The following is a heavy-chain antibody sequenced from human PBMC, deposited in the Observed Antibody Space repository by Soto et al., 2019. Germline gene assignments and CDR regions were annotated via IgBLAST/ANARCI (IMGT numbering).Heavy chain of an antibody. Sequence: NPSETLSLTCRVSGGSMTSYYWNWLRQSPGKGLEWIGYIDDAGSTKFNPSLRSRVSMSILTSQGQVSLTLDSVTAADAAGYSCARAYFDFTAGYSPYWYSEVWGRGTLVTVSS. CDR1: GGSMTSYY. V-gene: IGHV4-59*01. D-gene: IGHD3-9*01. J-gene: IGHJ2*01. CDR2: IDDAGST. CDR3: ARAYFDFTAGYSPYWYSEV.